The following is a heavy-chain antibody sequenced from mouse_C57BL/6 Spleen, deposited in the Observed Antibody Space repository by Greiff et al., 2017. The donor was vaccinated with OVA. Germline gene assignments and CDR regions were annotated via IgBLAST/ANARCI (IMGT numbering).Heavy chain of an antibody. CDR3: ASLIYYGNYYAMDY. CDR1: GFTFSDYY. Sequence: EVKLQESGGGLVQPGGSLKLSCAASGFTFSDYYMYWVRQTPEKRLEWVAYISNGGGSTYYPDTVKGRFTISRDNAKNTLYLQMSRLKSEDTAMYYCASLIYYGNYYAMDYWGQGTAVTVSS. V-gene: IGHV5-12*01. CDR2: ISNGGGST. J-gene: IGHJ4*01. D-gene: IGHD2-1*01.